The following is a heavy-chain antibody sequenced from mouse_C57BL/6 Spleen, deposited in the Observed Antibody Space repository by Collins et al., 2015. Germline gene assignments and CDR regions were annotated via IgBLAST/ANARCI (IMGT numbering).Heavy chain of an antibody. CDR3: TRVAY. CDR2: IAPENGDT. J-gene: IGHJ3*01. V-gene: IGHV14-4*01. Sequence: EVQLQQSGAERCEARGSVKLSCTASGFNIKDDYMHWVKQRPEQGLEWIGWIAPENGDTEYASKFQGKATITTDTSSNTAYLQLSSLTSEDTAVYYCTRVAYWGQGTLVTVSA. CDR1: GFNIKDDY.